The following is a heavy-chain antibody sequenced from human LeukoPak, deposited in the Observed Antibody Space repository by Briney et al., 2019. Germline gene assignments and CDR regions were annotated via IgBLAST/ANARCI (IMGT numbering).Heavy chain of an antibody. V-gene: IGHV4-34*01. CDR3: ARGPYNWNRRPFDY. CDR2: INHSGST. CDR1: GGSFSGYY. J-gene: IGHJ4*02. Sequence: SETLSLTCAVYGGSFSGYYWSWIRQPPGKGLEWIGGINHSGSTNYNPSLKSRVTISVDTSKNQFSLKLSSVTAADTAVYYCARGPYNWNRRPFDYWGQGTLVTVSS. D-gene: IGHD1-20*01.